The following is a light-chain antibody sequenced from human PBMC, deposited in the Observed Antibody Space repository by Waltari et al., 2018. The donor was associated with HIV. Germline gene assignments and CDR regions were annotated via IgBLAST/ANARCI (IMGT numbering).Light chain of an antibody. Sequence: QSVVTQPPSASGTPGQRVTISCSGSSSNIGSNTINWFQQLPGTAPKLLSYTNHLRPSGVPDRFSGSKSGTSASLAISGLQSDDEADFYCAAWDDSLNAWVFGGGTKLTVL. V-gene: IGLV1-44*01. J-gene: IGLJ3*02. CDR3: AAWDDSLNAWV. CDR2: TNH. CDR1: SSNIGSNT.